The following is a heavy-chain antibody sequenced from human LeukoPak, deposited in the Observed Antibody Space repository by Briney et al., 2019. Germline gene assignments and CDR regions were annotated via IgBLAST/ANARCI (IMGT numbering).Heavy chain of an antibody. V-gene: IGHV1-46*01. J-gene: IGHJ4*02. Sequence: ASVKVSCKASGYTFTSYYMHWVRQAPGQGLEWMGIINPSGGSTSYAQKFQGRVTMTRDMSTSTVYMELSSLRSEDTAVYYCARLGGDDWLLFRHHARFDYWGQGTLVTVSS. CDR3: ARLGGDDWLLFRHHARFDY. CDR1: GYTFTSYY. CDR2: INPSGGST. D-gene: IGHD3-9*01.